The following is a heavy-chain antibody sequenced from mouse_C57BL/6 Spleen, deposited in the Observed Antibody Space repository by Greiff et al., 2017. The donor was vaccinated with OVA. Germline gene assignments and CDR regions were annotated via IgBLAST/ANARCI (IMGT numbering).Heavy chain of an antibody. CDR2: ISGGGGNT. Sequence: EVKLVESGGGLVKPGGSLKLSCAASGFTFSSYTMSWVRQTPEKRLEWVATISGGGGNTYYPDSVKGRYTISRDNAKNTLYLQMGSMRSEDTALYDCATTVGEVYDYDREYYFDYWGQGTTLTVSS. CDR3: ATTVGEVYDYDREYYFDY. D-gene: IGHD2-4*01. V-gene: IGHV5-9*01. J-gene: IGHJ2*01. CDR1: GFTFSSYT.